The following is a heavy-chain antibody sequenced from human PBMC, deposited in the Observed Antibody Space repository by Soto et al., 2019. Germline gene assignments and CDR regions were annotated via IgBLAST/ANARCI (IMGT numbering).Heavy chain of an antibody. V-gene: IGHV3-21*06. J-gene: IGHJ4*02. CDR2: ISSTTNYI. CDR3: ARESEDLTSNFDY. CDR1: GFTFTRYS. Sequence: GGSLRLSCAASGFTFTRYSMNWGRQAPGKGLEWVSSISSTTNYIYYGDSMKGRFTISRDNAKNSLYLEMNSLRAEDTAVYYCARESEDLTSNFDYWGQGSLVTVSS.